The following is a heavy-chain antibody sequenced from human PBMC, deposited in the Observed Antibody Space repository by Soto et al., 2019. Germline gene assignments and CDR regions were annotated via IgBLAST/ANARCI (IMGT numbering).Heavy chain of an antibody. D-gene: IGHD3-10*01. CDR2: ISGSGGST. V-gene: IGHV3-23*01. CDR3: AKQGRGLMVRGVTPFDY. Sequence: LLESGGGLVQPGGSLRLSCVASGLTFSSFAMTWVRQAPGKGLEWVSVISGSGGSTYYADSVKGRFTISRDNSKNTLYLQMNSLRAEDTAVYYCAKQGRGLMVRGVTPFDYWGQGTLVTVSS. J-gene: IGHJ4*02. CDR1: GLTFSSFA.